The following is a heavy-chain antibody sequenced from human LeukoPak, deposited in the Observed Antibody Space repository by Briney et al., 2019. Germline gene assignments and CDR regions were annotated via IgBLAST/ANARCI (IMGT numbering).Heavy chain of an antibody. CDR1: GFTVSSNY. CDR3: AREDRYSHACFDH. V-gene: IGHV3-53*01. Sequence: PGGSLRLSCAASGFTVSSNYMSWVRQAPGKGLEWVSVIYSGGSTYYADSVKGRFTISRDNSKNTLYLQMNSLRAEDTAVYYCAREDRYSHACFDHWGQGALVTVSS. D-gene: IGHD5-18*01. J-gene: IGHJ4*02. CDR2: IYSGGST.